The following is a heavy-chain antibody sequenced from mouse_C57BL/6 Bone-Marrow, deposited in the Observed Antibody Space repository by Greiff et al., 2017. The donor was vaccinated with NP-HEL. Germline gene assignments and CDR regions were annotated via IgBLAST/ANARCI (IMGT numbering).Heavy chain of an antibody. CDR3: AREGDYYGSSYYYAMDY. V-gene: IGHV5-12*01. CDR2: ISNGGGST. J-gene: IGHJ4*01. Sequence: EVKVEESGGGLVQPGGSLKLSCAASGFTFSDYYMYWVRQTPEKRLEWVAYISNGGGSTYYPDTVKGRFTISRDNAKNTLYLQMSRLKSEDTAMYYCAREGDYYGSSYYYAMDYWGQGTSVTASS. CDR1: GFTFSDYY. D-gene: IGHD1-1*01.